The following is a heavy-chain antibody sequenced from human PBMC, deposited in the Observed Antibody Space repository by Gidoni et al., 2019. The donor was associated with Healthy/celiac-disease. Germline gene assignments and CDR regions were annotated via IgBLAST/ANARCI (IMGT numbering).Heavy chain of an antibody. Sequence: QVQLVQSGAEVKKPGASVKVSCKASGYTYTGDKMHWVRQAPGPGLEGLGWINPNSCGTNYAQQFQGWVTMARDTSISTAYMGLSRLSSDDTAVYYGARENQYDSFPGGYYYYGIDVWGQGTTVTVSS. CDR2: INPNSCGT. D-gene: IGHD3-3*01. J-gene: IGHJ6*02. CDR3: ARENQYDSFPGGYYYYGIDV. CDR1: GYTYTGDK. V-gene: IGHV1-2*04.